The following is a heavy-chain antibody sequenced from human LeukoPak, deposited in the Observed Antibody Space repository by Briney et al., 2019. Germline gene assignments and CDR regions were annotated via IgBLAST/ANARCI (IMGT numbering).Heavy chain of an antibody. D-gene: IGHD3-10*01. CDR1: GYTFTSYG. J-gene: IGHJ6*03. Sequence: ASVRVSCKASGYTFTSYGISWVRQAPGQGLEWMGWISAYNGNTNYAQKLQGRVTMTTDTSISTAYMELSRLRSDDTAVYYCARDSERGYYYMDVWGKGTTVTVSS. CDR2: ISAYNGNT. V-gene: IGHV1-18*01. CDR3: ARDSERGYYYMDV.